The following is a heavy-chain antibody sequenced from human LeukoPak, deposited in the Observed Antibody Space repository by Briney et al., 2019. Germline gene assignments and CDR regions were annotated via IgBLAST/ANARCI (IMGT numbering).Heavy chain of an antibody. V-gene: IGHV1-24*01. CDR1: GYTLTELS. Sequence: ASVKVSCKVSGYTLTELSMHWVRQAPGKGLEWMGGFDPEDGETIYAQKFQGRVTMTEDTSTDTAYMELSSLRSEDTAVYYCATGSWYYCYYYMDVWGKGTTVTVSS. J-gene: IGHJ6*03. D-gene: IGHD1-26*01. CDR2: FDPEDGET. CDR3: ATGSWYYCYYYMDV.